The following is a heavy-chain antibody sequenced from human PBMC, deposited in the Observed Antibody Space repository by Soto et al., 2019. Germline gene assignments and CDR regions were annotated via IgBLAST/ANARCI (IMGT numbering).Heavy chain of an antibody. J-gene: IGHJ3*02. D-gene: IGHD2-15*01. Sequence: GGALRLWCVASGFTFSSYSMNGVRQAPGKGLEWVSSIIGNSVFTYYADSVKGRFTISRDNAKNSVYLQVKSLRAEDAAVYYCARELRGLGAFDIWGQGTMVTVSS. CDR1: GFTFSSYS. V-gene: IGHV3-21*01. CDR3: ARELRGLGAFDI. CDR2: IIGNSVFT.